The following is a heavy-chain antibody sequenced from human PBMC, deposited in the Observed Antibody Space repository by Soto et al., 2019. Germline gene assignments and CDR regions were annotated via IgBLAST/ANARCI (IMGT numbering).Heavy chain of an antibody. J-gene: IGHJ6*02. CDR1: GVTVSSNY. D-gene: IGHD3-10*01. V-gene: IGHV3-66*01. CDR3: TSPEGTMVRGVRYYYYGMDV. CDR2: IYSGGST. Sequence: PGGSLRLSCAASGVTVSSNYMSWVRQAPGKGLEWVSVIYSGGSTYYADSVKGRFTISRDNSKNTLYLQMNSLRAEDTAVYYCTSPEGTMVRGVRYYYYGMDVWGQGTTVTVSS.